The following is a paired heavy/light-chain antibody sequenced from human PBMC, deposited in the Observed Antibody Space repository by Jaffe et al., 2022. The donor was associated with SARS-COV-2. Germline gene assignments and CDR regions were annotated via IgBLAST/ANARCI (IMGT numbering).Light chain of an antibody. J-gene: IGKJ3*01. CDR3: QHQAT. Sequence: EIVMTQSPATLSVSPGERATLSCRASQSVSSNLAWYQQKPGQVPRLLIYGASTRATGIPARFSGSGSGTEFTLTISGLQSEDFAVYYCQHQATFGPGTKVDIK. V-gene: IGKV3-15*01. CDR1: QSVSSN. CDR2: GAS.
Heavy chain of an antibody. CDR3: ARDMGEVLPSVIELGPKLIHNWFDP. J-gene: IGHJ5*02. V-gene: IGHV3-7*01. D-gene: IGHD2-2*02. CDR2: IKEDGSEK. Sequence: EVQLVESGGGLVQPGGSLRLSCGASGFTFSVYWMSWVRQAPGKGLEWVANIKEDGSEKYYVDSVKGRFTISRDNAKNSLYLQMNSLRAEDTAVYYCARDMGEVLPSVIELGPKLIHNWFDPWGQGTLVTVSS. CDR1: GFTFSVYW.